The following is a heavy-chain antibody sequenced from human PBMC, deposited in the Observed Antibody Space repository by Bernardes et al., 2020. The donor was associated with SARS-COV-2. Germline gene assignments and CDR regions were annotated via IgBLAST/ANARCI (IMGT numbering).Heavy chain of an antibody. CDR3: ARALWGSLKSYFDY. J-gene: IGHJ4*02. Sequence: GSLRLSCAASGFTFSSYSMNWVRQAPGKGLEWVSYISSSSSTIYYADSVKGRFTISRDNAKNSLYLQMNSLRAEDTAVYYCARALWGSLKSYFDYWGQGTLVTVSS. D-gene: IGHD3-16*01. CDR1: GFTFSSYS. CDR2: ISSSSSTI. V-gene: IGHV3-48*01.